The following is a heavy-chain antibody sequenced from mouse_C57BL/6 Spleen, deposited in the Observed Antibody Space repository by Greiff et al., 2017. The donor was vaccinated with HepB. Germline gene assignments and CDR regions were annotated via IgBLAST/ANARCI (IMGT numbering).Heavy chain of an antibody. CDR3: AKGTTVVALYYYAMDY. CDR1: GFSLTSYG. D-gene: IGHD1-1*01. V-gene: IGHV2-4*01. J-gene: IGHJ4*01. CDR2: IWSGGST. Sequence: VKLMESGPGLVQPSQSLSITCTVSGFSLTSYGVHWVRQPPGKGLEWLGVIWSGGSTDYNAAFISRLSISKDNSKSQVFFKMNSLQADDTAIYYCAKGTTVVALYYYAMDYWGQGTSVTVSS.